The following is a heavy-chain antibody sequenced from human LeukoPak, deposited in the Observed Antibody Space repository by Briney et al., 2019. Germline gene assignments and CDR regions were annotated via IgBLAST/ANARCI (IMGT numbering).Heavy chain of an antibody. V-gene: IGHV3-30-3*01. CDR3: MRDYMGWFDP. J-gene: IGHJ5*02. CDR1: GFSLSNFQ. Sequence: GGSLRLSCVASGFSLSNFQMYWVRQAPGKGLEWVSIISLDGSTEFYADSVKGRFTISRDTASNTMHLEMNNLRVEDTAVYYCMRDYMGWFDPWGQGSLVTVSS. CDR2: ISLDGSTE. D-gene: IGHD3-10*01.